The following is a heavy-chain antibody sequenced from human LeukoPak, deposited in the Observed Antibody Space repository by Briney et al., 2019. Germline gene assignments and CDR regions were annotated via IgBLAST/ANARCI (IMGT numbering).Heavy chain of an antibody. D-gene: IGHD1-26*01. Sequence: SETLSLTCTVSGYSISSGYYWGWIRQPPGKGLEWIGSIHHSGSTYYNPSLKSRVTISVDTSKNQFSLKLSSVTAADTAVYYCARGRSYYSDYWGQGTLVTVSS. V-gene: IGHV4-38-2*02. CDR2: IHHSGST. CDR3: ARGRSYYSDY. J-gene: IGHJ4*02. CDR1: GYSISSGYY.